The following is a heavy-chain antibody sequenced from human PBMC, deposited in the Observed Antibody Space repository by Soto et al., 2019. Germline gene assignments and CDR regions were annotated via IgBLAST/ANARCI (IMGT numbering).Heavy chain of an antibody. CDR3: ARDYGDYGLVGY. CDR1: GFTFSSYA. Sequence: EVQLLESGGGLVQPGGSLRLSCTASGFTFSSYAMSWVRQAPGKGLEWVSAISGSGGSTYYADSVKGRFTISRDNSKNTLYLEMNSLRGEDTAVYYCARDYGDYGLVGYWGQGTLVTVSS. V-gene: IGHV3-23*01. J-gene: IGHJ4*02. CDR2: ISGSGGST. D-gene: IGHD4-17*01.